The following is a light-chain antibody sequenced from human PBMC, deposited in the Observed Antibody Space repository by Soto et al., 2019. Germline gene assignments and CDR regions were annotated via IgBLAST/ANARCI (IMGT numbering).Light chain of an antibody. J-gene: IGLJ3*02. V-gene: IGLV2-23*01. CDR3: CSYAGPYTGV. CDR1: SSDVGGYNL. Sequence: QSVLTQPASVSGSPGQSITIYCTGTSSDVGGYNLVSWYQHHPGKAPKVMIYEDSERPSGVSNRFFGSKSGNTASLTISGLQAEDEADYYCCSYAGPYTGVFGGGTKLTVL. CDR2: EDS.